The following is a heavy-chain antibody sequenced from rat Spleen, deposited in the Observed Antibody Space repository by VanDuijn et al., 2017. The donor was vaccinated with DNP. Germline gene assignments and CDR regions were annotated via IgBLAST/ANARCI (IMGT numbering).Heavy chain of an antibody. J-gene: IGHJ1*01. D-gene: IGHD1-12*03. CDR1: GFIFSNYW. V-gene: IGHV5-31*01. CDR2: ISNTGDNT. CDR3: ARLRLYTSYWYFDF. Sequence: EVQLVESGGGLVQPGRSMKLSCAASGFIFSNYWMTWIRQAPGKGLEWVASISNTGDNTYYSDSVKGRFSLSRDNEKSTLYRQMDSLRSEDSATYYCARLRLYTSYWYFDFWGPGTMVPVSS.